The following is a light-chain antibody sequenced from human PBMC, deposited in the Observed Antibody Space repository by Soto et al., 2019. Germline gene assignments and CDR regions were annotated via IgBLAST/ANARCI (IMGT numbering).Light chain of an antibody. Sequence: QSVLTQPASVSGSPGQSITISCTGTSSDIGGYKYVSWYQQHPGKAPKLMIYDVSNRPSGVSNRFPGSKSGNTATLTISGLQGEDEAEYYSSSYTGGSTYVFGTGTKVTVL. CDR1: SSDIGGYKY. CDR2: DVS. J-gene: IGLJ1*01. V-gene: IGLV2-14*01. CDR3: SSYTGGSTYV.